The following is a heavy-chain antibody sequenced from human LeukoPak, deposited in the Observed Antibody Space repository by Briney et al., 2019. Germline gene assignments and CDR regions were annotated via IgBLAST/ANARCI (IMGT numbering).Heavy chain of an antibody. CDR2: INVNNGNT. Sequence: GASVKVSCKASGYTLATYGLSWVRQAPGQGLEWMGWINVNNGNTNYAQKLLGRVTMTTDTPTSTAYMELRSLRSDDTAVYYCARVRIGSYSFDYWGQGTLVTVSS. CDR1: GYTLATYG. V-gene: IGHV1-18*01. CDR3: ARVRIGSYSFDY. D-gene: IGHD3-10*01. J-gene: IGHJ4*02.